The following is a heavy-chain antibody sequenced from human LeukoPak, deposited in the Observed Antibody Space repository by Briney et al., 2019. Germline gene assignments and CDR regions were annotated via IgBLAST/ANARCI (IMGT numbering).Heavy chain of an antibody. CDR2: IRYDGTEK. Sequence: GGSLRLSCAAAGFTFSSYGMHWVRQAPGKGLEWVAFIRYDGTEKYYADSVKGRFTISRDNSKNTLHLQMSSLRPEDTAVYYCARVVIAARPHWFDPWGQGTLVTVS. V-gene: IGHV3-30*02. D-gene: IGHD6-6*01. J-gene: IGHJ5*02. CDR3: ARVVIAARPHWFDP. CDR1: GFTFSSYG.